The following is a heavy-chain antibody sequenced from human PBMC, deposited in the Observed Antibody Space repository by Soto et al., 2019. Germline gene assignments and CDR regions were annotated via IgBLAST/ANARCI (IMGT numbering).Heavy chain of an antibody. CDR3: ARAGYCGPGCYYYFDY. CDR2: IKPDGSAT. J-gene: IGHJ4*02. CDR1: GFTFGSYW. Sequence: GGSLRLSCAVSGFTFGSYWMNWVRQIPGKGLEWVAYIKPDGSATYYVDSVKGRFTISRDNAKNSLYLQMNSLRVEDTSVYYCARAGYCGPGCYYYFDYWGQGTLVTVSS. V-gene: IGHV3-7*01. D-gene: IGHD2-21*02.